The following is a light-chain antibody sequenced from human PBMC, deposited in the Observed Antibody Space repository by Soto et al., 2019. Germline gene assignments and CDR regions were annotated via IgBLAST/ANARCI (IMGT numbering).Light chain of an antibody. J-gene: IGKJ1*01. Sequence: AIQMTQSPSSFSASTGDRVTITCRASQGISNWLAWYQQKPGKAPKLLIYGASTSETGVPPRFSGSGSGTEFTLTITGLQSDDFATYFCQHYKSYPWTFGQGTTVEVK. CDR2: GAS. V-gene: IGKV1-8*01. CDR1: QGISNW. CDR3: QHYKSYPWT.